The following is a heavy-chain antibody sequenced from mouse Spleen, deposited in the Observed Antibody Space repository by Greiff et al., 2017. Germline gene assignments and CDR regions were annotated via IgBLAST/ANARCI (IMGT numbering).Heavy chain of an antibody. V-gene: IGHV1-55*01. Sequence: VQLQQPGAELVKPGASVKMSCKASGYTFTSYWITWVKQRPGQGLEWIGDIYPGSGSTNYNEKFKSKATLTVDTSSSTAYMQLSSLTSEDSAVYYCARQDYGDSVGYAMDYWGQGTSVTVSS. J-gene: IGHJ4*01. CDR1: GYTFTSYW. CDR3: ARQDYGDSVGYAMDY. D-gene: IGHD2-13*01. CDR2: IYPGSGST.